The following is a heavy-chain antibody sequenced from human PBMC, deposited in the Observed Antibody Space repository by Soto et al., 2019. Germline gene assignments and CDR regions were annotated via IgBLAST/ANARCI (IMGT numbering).Heavy chain of an antibody. D-gene: IGHD3-3*01. CDR2: IYYSGST. Sequence: PSETLSLTCTVSGGSIISGGYYWTWIRQHPGKGLEWIGYIYYSGSTYYNPSLKSRVTISVDTSKNQFSLKLSSVTAADTAVYYCASLAIFGVAMIDSWGQGTLVTVSS. J-gene: IGHJ4*02. V-gene: IGHV4-31*03. CDR1: GGSIISGGYY. CDR3: ASLAIFGVAMIDS.